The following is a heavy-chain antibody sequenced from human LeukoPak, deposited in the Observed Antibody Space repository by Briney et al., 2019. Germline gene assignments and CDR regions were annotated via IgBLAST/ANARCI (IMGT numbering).Heavy chain of an antibody. V-gene: IGHV3-23*01. CDR3: ATLEILC. CDR2: ISGNSIST. D-gene: IGHD3-9*01. CDR1: GFTFSNYA. Sequence: PGGSLRLSCAASGFTFSNYAMSWVRQAPGKGLEWVSVISGNSISTYYADSVKGRFTISRDNSKNTLYLQMNSLRAEDTAVYYCATLEILCWGQGTLVTVSS. J-gene: IGHJ4*02.